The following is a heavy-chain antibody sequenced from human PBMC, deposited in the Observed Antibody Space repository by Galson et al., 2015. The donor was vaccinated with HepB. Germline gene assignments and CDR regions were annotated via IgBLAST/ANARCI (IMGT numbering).Heavy chain of an antibody. CDR3: AKDDRYWGSPFDY. CDR2: ISGSGRTT. CDR1: VSTFSGYA. V-gene: IGHV3-23*01. Sequence: SLRLSCAASVSTFSGYAMSWVRQAPGKGLEWVSAISGSGRTTYYADSVKGRFTISRDNSKNTLYLQMNSLRADDTAVYYCAKDDRYWGSPFDYWGQGTLVTVSS. D-gene: IGHD7-27*01. J-gene: IGHJ4*02.